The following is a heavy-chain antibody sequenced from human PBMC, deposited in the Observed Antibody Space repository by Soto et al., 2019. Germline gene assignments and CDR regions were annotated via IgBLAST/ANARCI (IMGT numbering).Heavy chain of an antibody. Sequence: SLRLSCLASGFTFSDYAMTWVRHVPGSGLEWVASLDGAGGSTYYADSVRGRFTISRDNSQNTLFLQMKRLTVDDTAIYYCAAPRDEYGSGVSWFTYGMDIWGQGTTVTVSS. CDR3: AAPRDEYGSGVSWFTYGMDI. D-gene: IGHD3-10*01. CDR2: LDGAGGST. J-gene: IGHJ6*02. V-gene: IGHV3-23*01. CDR1: GFTFSDYA.